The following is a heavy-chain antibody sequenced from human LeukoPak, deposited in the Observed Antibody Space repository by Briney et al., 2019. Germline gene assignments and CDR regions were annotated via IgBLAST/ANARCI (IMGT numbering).Heavy chain of an antibody. CDR1: DYSISSGYY. CDR3: ARHEGIAAAGKVRYYYGMDV. V-gene: IGHV4-38-2*02. CDR2: IYHSGST. Sequence: SETLSLTCSVSDYSISSGYYWGWIRQPPGKGLEWIGSIYHSGSTYYNPPLKSRVTISVDTSKNQFSLKLSSVTAADTAVYYCARHEGIAAAGKVRYYYGMDVWGQGTTVTVSS. D-gene: IGHD6-13*01. J-gene: IGHJ6*02.